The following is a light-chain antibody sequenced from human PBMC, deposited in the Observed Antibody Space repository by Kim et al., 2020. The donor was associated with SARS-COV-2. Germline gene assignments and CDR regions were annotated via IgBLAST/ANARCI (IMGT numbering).Light chain of an antibody. V-gene: IGKV1-39*01. Sequence: GDRVTITCRASQSISSYLNWYQQKPGKAPKVLIYAASTLQSGVPSRFSGSGSGTDFTLTISSLQPEDFVTYYCQQSYTTPRTFGQGTKLEI. CDR2: AAS. CDR3: QQSYTTPRT. J-gene: IGKJ2*01. CDR1: QSISSY.